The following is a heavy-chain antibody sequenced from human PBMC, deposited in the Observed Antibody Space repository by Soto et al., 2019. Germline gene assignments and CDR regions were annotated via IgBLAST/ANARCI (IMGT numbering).Heavy chain of an antibody. J-gene: IGHJ4*02. V-gene: IGHV4-30-4*08. CDR2: IYYSGST. CDR1: GGSISSGDYY. D-gene: IGHD3-22*01. Sequence: SETLSLTCTVSGGSISSGDYYWSWIRQVPGKGLEWIGYIYYSGSTYYNASLQSRVTISVDTSKNQFSLKLSSVTAADTDVYYCARGTDYYDSSGYPLDYWGQGTLVTVSS. CDR3: ARGTDYYDSSGYPLDY.